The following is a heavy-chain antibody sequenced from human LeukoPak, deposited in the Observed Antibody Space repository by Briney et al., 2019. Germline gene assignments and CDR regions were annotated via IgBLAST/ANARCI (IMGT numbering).Heavy chain of an antibody. J-gene: IGHJ6*02. Sequence: PGGSLRPSCAPSGFTLSTYSMNWVRQAPGKGLEWVSSISSSTSYMYYADSVKGRFTISRDNAKNPLYLQMNSLRAEDTAVYYCARGGVGLVIIPGWEYDYYGLDVWGQGTTVTVSS. CDR1: GFTLSTYS. D-gene: IGHD3/OR15-3a*01. CDR3: ARGGVGLVIIPGWEYDYYGLDV. CDR2: ISSSTSYM. V-gene: IGHV3-21*01.